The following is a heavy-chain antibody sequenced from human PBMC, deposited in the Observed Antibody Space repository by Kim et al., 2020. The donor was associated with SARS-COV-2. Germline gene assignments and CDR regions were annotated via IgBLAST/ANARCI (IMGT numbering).Heavy chain of an antibody. D-gene: IGHD1-26*01. J-gene: IGHJ4*02. Sequence: GESLKISCAASGFNFKSYSMNWVRQAPGKGLEWVSSISSNSNYRYYADSVRGRFTISRDNAKNSLYLQMDTLRVDDMAVYHCARGVGTTDPYYFDYWGQG. CDR2: ISSNSNYR. CDR3: ARGVGTTDPYYFDY. V-gene: IGHV3-21*01. CDR1: GFNFKSYS.